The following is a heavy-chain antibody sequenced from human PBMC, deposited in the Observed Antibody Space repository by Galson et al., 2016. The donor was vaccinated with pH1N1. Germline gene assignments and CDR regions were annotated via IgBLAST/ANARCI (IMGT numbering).Heavy chain of an antibody. J-gene: IGHJ6*03. CDR2: IYYSGST. D-gene: IGHD3-16*01. V-gene: IGHV4-31*03. Sequence: TLSLTCTVSGGSISSGGYYWSWIRQHPGKGLEWTGYIYYSGSTYYNPSLKSRVTISVDTSKNQFSLKLSSVTAADTAVYYCAMVPRGEFLYYMDVWGKGTTVTVSS. CDR3: AMVPRGEFLYYMDV. CDR1: GGSISSGGYY.